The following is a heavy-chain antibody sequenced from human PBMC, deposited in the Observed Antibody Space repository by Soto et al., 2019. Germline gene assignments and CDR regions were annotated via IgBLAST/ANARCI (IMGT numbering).Heavy chain of an antibody. D-gene: IGHD2-8*01. CDR2: IYYSGST. V-gene: IGHV4-39*01. CDR3: SGGYCTNGVCPRLGY. Sequence: PSETLSLTCTVSGGSISSSSYYWGWIRQPPGKGLEWIGSIYYSGSTYYNPSLKSRVTISLDTSKNQFSLKLSSVTAADTVLYYCSGGYCTNGVCPRLGYWGQGTLVTVSS. CDR1: GGSISSSSYY. J-gene: IGHJ4*02.